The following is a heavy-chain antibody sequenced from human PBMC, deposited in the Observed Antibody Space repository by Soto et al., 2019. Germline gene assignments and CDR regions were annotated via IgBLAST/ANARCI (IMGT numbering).Heavy chain of an antibody. J-gene: IGHJ4*02. V-gene: IGHV4-34*01. CDR1: GGSFSGYY. D-gene: IGHD3-16*02. Sequence: SETLSLTCAVYGGSFSGYYWSWIRQPPGKGLEWIGEINHSGSTNYNPSLKSRVTISVDTSKNQFSLKLSSVTAADTAVYYCARARTRATYDYIWGSYRYYFDYWGQGTLVTVSS. CDR2: INHSGST. CDR3: ARARTRATYDYIWGSYRYYFDY.